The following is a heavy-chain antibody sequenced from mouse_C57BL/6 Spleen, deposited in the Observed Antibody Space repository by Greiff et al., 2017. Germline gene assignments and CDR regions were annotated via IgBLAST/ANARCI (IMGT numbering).Heavy chain of an antibody. D-gene: IGHD2-4*01. V-gene: IGHV5-17*01. Sequence: EVQVVESGGGLVKPGGSLKLSCAASGFTFSDYGMHWVRQAPEKGLEWVAYISSGSSTIYYADTVKGRFTISRDNAKNTLFLQMTSLRSEDTAMYYCAVIYYDYPYYAMDYWGQGTSVTVSS. CDR2: ISSGSSTI. J-gene: IGHJ4*01. CDR3: AVIYYDYPYYAMDY. CDR1: GFTFSDYG.